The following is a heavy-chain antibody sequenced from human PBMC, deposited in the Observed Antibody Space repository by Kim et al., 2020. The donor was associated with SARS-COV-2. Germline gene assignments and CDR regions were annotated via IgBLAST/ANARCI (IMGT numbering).Heavy chain of an antibody. J-gene: IGHJ4*02. V-gene: IGHV4-4*07. CDR1: GGSISSYY. CDR2: IYTSGST. D-gene: IGHD6-19*01. Sequence: SETLSLTCTVSGGSISSYYWSWIRQPAGKGLEWIGRIYTSGSTNYNPSLKSRVTMSVDTSKNQFSLKLSSVTAADTAVYYCARDRNSSGWDMEFFDYWGQGTLVTVSS. CDR3: ARDRNSSGWDMEFFDY.